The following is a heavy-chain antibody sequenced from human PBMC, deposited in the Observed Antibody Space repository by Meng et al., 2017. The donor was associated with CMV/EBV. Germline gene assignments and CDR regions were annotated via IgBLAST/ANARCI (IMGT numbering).Heavy chain of an antibody. CDR2: ISGSDGST. D-gene: IGHD6-6*01. CDR3: AKVSSSPYYFDY. CDR1: GFTFSSYA. Sequence: CAASGFTFSSYAMRWVRQAPGKGLEWISAISGSDGSTYYADSVKGRFTISRDNSKNTLYLQMNSLRAEDTAVYYCAKVSSSPYYFDYWGQGTLVTVSS. V-gene: IGHV3-23*01. J-gene: IGHJ4*02.